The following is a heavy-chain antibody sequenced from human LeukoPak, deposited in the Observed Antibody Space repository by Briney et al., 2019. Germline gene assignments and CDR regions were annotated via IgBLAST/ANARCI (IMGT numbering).Heavy chain of an antibody. J-gene: IGHJ4*02. D-gene: IGHD6-19*01. CDR2: IWYDGSNK. Sequence: PGGSLRLSCSASGFTFSSYSMNWVRQAPGKGLEWVAVIWYDGSNKYYADSVKGRFTISRDNSKNTLYLQMNSLRAEDTAVYYCAKDGDSSGWYVLDYWGQGTLVTVSS. CDR1: GFTFSSYS. CDR3: AKDGDSSGWYVLDY. V-gene: IGHV3-33*06.